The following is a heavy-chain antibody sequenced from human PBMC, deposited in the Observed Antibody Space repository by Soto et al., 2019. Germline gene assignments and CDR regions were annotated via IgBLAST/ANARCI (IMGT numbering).Heavy chain of an antibody. CDR2: IKQAGSDK. CDR3: AIATQSGYYTDY. V-gene: IGHV3-7*01. CDR1: GFTYSSYW. Sequence: GGSLRLFRPASGFTYSSYWMSWVRQAARKGLESGANIKQAGSDKYYVDCAKGRFTISRDNAKNSLYLQMNALRPENTAVHYCAIATQSGYYTDYWRQGTLVTVSS. J-gene: IGHJ4*02. D-gene: IGHD3-3*01.